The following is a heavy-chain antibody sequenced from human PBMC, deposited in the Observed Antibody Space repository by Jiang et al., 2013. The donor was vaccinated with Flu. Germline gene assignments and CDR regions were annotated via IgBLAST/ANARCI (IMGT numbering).Heavy chain of an antibody. CDR2: IAGSGSST. CDR1: GFIFSAYA. V-gene: IGHV3-23*01. J-gene: IGHJ4*02. Sequence: GLVQPGGSLRLSCAASGFIFSAYATSWVRQGPGKGLEWVSAIAGSGSSTYYADSVKGRFTISRDNPKNTVYLQMNSLRVEDTAIYYCNYGEGYGAPGWGQGTLVTVSS. CDR3: NYGEGYGAPG. D-gene: IGHD4/OR15-4a*01.